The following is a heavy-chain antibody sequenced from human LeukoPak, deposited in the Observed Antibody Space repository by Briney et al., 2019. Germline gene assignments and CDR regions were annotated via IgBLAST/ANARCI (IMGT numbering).Heavy chain of an antibody. D-gene: IGHD3-22*01. J-gene: IGHJ4*02. V-gene: IGHV3-73*01. CDR3: TRLLPDYYDSSVNFDY. CDR1: GFTFSGSA. Sequence: GESLRLSCAASGFTFSGSAMHWVRQASGKGLEWIGRIRSKANNYATAYAASVKGRFTISRDDSKNTAYLQMNSLKTDDTAVYYCTRLLPDYYDSSVNFDYWGQGTLVTVSS. CDR2: IRSKANNYAT.